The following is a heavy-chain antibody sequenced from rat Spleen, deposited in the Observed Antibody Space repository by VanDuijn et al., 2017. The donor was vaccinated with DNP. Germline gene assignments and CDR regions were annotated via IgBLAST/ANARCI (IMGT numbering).Heavy chain of an antibody. D-gene: IGHD1-4*01. Sequence: EVQLMETGGGLVQPGRSLKLSCAASGFTFSNYYMAWVRQAPKKGLEWVATIIYDGSRTFYRDSVKGRFTISRDNAKSTLYLQMDSLRSEDTATYYCARLGTTYWFAYWGQGTLVTVSS. J-gene: IGHJ3*01. CDR3: ARLGTTYWFAY. CDR2: IIYDGSRT. V-gene: IGHV5-7*01. CDR1: GFTFSNYY.